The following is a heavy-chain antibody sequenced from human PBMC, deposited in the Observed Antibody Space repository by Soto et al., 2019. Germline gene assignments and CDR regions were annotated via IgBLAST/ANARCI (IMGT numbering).Heavy chain of an antibody. V-gene: IGHV3-23*01. Sequence: EVQVLESGGGLVQPGGSLRLSCVASGFTFSNYALTWVRQAPGKGLEWVSAISGSGGNIYYADSVKGRFTISRDNSKKTLSMHMNSLRAEEPAEYSGAKGMWSKHAYPMDAGAKGHTV. J-gene: IGHJ6*04. D-gene: IGHD2-21*01. CDR2: ISGSGGNI. CDR3: AKGMWSKHAYPMDA. CDR1: GFTFSNYA.